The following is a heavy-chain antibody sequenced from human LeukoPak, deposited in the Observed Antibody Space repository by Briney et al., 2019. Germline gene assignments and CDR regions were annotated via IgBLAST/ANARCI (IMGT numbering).Heavy chain of an antibody. J-gene: IGHJ6*02. CDR1: GFTFSSYG. D-gene: IGHD5-18*01. V-gene: IGHV3-30*18. CDR3: AKMQLSGYGMDV. CDR2: ISYDGSNK. Sequence: PGGSLRLSCAASGFTFSSYGMHWVRQAPGKGLEWVAVISYDGSNKYYADSVEGRFTISRDNSKNTLYLQMNSLRAEDTAVYYCAKMQLSGYGMDVWGQGTTVTVSS.